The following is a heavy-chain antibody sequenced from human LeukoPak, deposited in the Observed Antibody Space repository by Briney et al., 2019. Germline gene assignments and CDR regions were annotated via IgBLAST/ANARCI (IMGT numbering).Heavy chain of an antibody. Sequence: GGSLRLSCAASGFTFSHYWMSWVRQAPGKGLEWVAKIKQDGSEKYYVDSVKGRFTISRDNAKNSLSLQMNSLRAEDTAVYYCARDQAYCTSASCRGDAFDVWGQGSMISLSS. V-gene: IGHV3-7*01. CDR2: IKQDGSEK. J-gene: IGHJ3*01. D-gene: IGHD2-2*01. CDR3: ARDQAYCTSASCRGDAFDV. CDR1: GFTFSHYW.